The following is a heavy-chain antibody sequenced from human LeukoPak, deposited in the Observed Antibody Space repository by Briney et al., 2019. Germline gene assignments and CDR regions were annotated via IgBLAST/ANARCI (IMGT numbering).Heavy chain of an antibody. Sequence: GGSLRLSCAASGFTFSSYAMSWVRQAPGKGLEWVSAISGSGGSTYYADSVKGRFTISRDNAKNSLYLQMNSLRAEDTAVYYCARRQTYYYGSGSYMGLDYWGQGTLVTVSS. CDR3: ARRQTYYYGSGSYMGLDY. J-gene: IGHJ4*02. CDR2: ISGSGGST. D-gene: IGHD3-10*01. CDR1: GFTFSSYA. V-gene: IGHV3-23*01.